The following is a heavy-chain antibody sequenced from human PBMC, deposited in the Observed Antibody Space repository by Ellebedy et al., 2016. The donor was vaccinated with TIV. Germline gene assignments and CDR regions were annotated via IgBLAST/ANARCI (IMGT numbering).Heavy chain of an antibody. V-gene: IGHV1-3*01. CDR1: GYTFTAYG. J-gene: IGHJ4*02. Sequence: ASVKVSCKASGYTFTAYGIHWVRQAPGQRLEWMGWINAGNDHTKYSQKFLGRVTLARDTSASTAYMVLSSLRSEDTAVYYCARDSLMVSFGRVPDYWGQGTLVTVSS. D-gene: IGHD3-16*01. CDR2: INAGNDHT. CDR3: ARDSLMVSFGRVPDY.